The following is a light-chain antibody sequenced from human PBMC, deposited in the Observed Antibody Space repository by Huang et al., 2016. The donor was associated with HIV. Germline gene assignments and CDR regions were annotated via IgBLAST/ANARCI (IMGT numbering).Light chain of an antibody. Sequence: EIVMTQSPATLSLSPGERATLSCRASQSVNSKLAWYQKKPGQAPRLLIYGASNRATGVPGRFSGSGSGTEFTLTISSLQSEDFAVYYCQQYSKWPPNTFGQGTKLESK. J-gene: IGKJ2*01. V-gene: IGKV3-15*01. CDR3: QQYSKWPPNT. CDR1: QSVNSK. CDR2: GAS.